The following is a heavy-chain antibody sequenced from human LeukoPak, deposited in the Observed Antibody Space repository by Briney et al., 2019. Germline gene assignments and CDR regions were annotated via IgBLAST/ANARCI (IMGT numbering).Heavy chain of an antibody. Sequence: HPGGSLRLSCEPSGFTFNIQWLNWVRQAPGKGLEWLANIRPDGSEKVYVDSVRGRFTISRDNTKNSVYLQMNNLRSEDSAVYYCSGRSGFRSIYWGQGIRVTVSS. CDR3: SGRSGFRSIY. V-gene: IGHV3-7*01. D-gene: IGHD2-2*01. CDR2: IRPDGSEK. J-gene: IGHJ4*02. CDR1: GFTFNIQW.